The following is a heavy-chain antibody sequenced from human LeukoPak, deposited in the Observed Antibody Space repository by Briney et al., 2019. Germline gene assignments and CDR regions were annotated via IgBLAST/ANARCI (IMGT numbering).Heavy chain of an antibody. V-gene: IGHV3-30*18. J-gene: IGHJ4*02. Sequence: AGGSLRLSCAASGSTFSSYGMHWVRQAPGKGLDWVAVISYDGSYKYFADSVKGRFTISRDNSKNTLYLQMNSLRAEDTAVYCCAKDRPPGISGYFDYWGQGTLVTVSS. CDR3: AKDRPPGISGYFDY. CDR1: GSTFSSYG. CDR2: ISYDGSYK. D-gene: IGHD2-15*01.